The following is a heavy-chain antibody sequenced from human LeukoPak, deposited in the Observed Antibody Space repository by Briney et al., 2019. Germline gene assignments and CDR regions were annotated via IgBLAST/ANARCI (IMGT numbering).Heavy chain of an antibody. J-gene: IGHJ4*02. CDR3: TKDDDSTSYYFDY. V-gene: IGHV3-74*01. Sequence: GGSLRLSCAASGFTFSSYWMYWVRQAPGKGLVWVSRINSDGSTTSYADSVKGRFTISRDNAKNPLYLQMNSLRAEDTAVYYCTKDDDSTSYYFDYWGQGTLVTVSS. CDR2: INSDGSTT. CDR1: GFTFSSYW. D-gene: IGHD2-2*01.